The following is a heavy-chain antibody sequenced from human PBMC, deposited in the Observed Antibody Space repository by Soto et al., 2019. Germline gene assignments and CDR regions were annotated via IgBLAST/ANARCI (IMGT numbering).Heavy chain of an antibody. J-gene: IGHJ5*02. CDR2: IYYSGST. Sequence: SETLSLTCTVSGGSISSSSYYWGWIRQPPGKGLEWIGSIYYSGSTYYNPSLKSRVTIYVDTSKNQFSLKLSSVTAADTAVYYCAITIFGVGAFDPWGQGTLVTVSS. CDR1: GGSISSSSYY. CDR3: AITIFGVGAFDP. V-gene: IGHV4-39*01. D-gene: IGHD3-3*01.